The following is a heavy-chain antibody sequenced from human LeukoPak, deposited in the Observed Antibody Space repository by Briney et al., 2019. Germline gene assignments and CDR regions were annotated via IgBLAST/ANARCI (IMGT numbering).Heavy chain of an antibody. CDR3: ARDPGSYFYYYYGMDV. D-gene: IGHD1-26*01. V-gene: IGHV1-2*02. J-gene: IGHJ6*02. CDR2: INPNSGGT. Sequence: ASVKVSCKASGYTFTGYYMHWVRQAPGQGLEWMGWINPNSGGTNYAQKFQGRVTMTRDTSISTAYMELSRLRPDDTAVYYCARDPGSYFYYYYGMDVWGQGTTVTVSS. CDR1: GYTFTGYY.